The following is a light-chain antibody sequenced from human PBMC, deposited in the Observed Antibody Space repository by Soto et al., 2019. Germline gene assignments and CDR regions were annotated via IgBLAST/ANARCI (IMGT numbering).Light chain of an antibody. CDR3: QSYDNSPSTYV. Sequence: QSVLTQPPSVSGAPGQRVTISCSGSSSNIGVPYDVHRYQQLPGRAPKLLIYANSIRPAGIPDRFSGSKSGTSASLAITGLQAEDEADYYCQSYDNSPSTYVFGTGTKVTVL. V-gene: IGLV1-40*01. CDR1: SSNIGVPYD. CDR2: ANS. J-gene: IGLJ1*01.